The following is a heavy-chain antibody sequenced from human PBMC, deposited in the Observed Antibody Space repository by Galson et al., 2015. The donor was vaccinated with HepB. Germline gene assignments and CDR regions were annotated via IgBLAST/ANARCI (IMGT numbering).Heavy chain of an antibody. V-gene: IGHV1-69*13. CDR2: IIPIFGTA. CDR1: GGTFSSYA. Sequence: SVKVSCKASGGTFSSYAISWVRQAPGQGLEWMGGIIPIFGTANYAQKFQGRVTITADESTSTAYMELSSLRSEDTAVYYCARGAFGGVIASYYYYYGMDVWGQGTTVTVSS. CDR3: ARGAFGGVIASYYYYYGMDV. J-gene: IGHJ6*02. D-gene: IGHD3-16*02.